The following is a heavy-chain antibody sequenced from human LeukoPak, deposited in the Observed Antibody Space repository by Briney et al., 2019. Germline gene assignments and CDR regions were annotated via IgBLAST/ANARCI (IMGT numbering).Heavy chain of an antibody. V-gene: IGHV1-46*01. D-gene: IGHD3-22*01. CDR1: GYTFTSYY. Sequence: ASVKVSCKASGYTFTSYYMHWVRQAPGQGLEWMGIINPSGGSTSYAQKFQGRVTMTRDTSTSTVYMELSSLRSEDTAVYYCARDETPPYYYDSSGAYCFDYWGQGTLVTVSS. CDR3: ARDETPPYYYDSSGAYCFDY. J-gene: IGHJ4*02. CDR2: INPSGGST.